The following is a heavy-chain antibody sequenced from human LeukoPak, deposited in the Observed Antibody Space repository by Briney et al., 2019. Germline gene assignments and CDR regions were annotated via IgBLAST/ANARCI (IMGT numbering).Heavy chain of an antibody. CDR2: INPSGGST. J-gene: IGHJ3*02. CDR3: ASRSGSYYGPFDI. CDR1: GYTFTSYY. D-gene: IGHD1-26*01. V-gene: IGHV1-46*01. Sequence: ASVKVSCKASGYTFTSYYMHWVRQAPGQGLEWMGIINPSGGSTSYAQKFQGRVTMTRDTSTSTVYKELSSLRSEDTAVYYCASRSGSYYGPFDIWGQGTMVTVSS.